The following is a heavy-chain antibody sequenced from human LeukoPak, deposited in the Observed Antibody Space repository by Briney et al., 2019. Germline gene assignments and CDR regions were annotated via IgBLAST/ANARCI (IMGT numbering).Heavy chain of an antibody. CDR3: ARSQGYYYDSSGYGTEY. D-gene: IGHD3-22*01. CDR1: GGSISSYY. CDR2: IYYSGST. J-gene: IGHJ4*02. V-gene: IGHV4-59*01. Sequence: PSETLSLTCTVSGGSISSYYWSWIRQPPGEGLEWIGYIYYSGSTNYNPSLKSRVTISVDTSKNQFSLKLSSVTAADTAVDYCARSQGYYYDSSGYGTEYWGQGTLVTVSS.